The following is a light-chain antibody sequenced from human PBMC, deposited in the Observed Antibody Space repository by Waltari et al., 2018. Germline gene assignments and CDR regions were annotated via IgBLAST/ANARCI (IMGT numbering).Light chain of an antibody. Sequence: DIVMTQSPDSLAVSLGERVTINCKSSQSVLYSSNNKNYLAWYQQKPGQPPKLLIYWASTRESGVPDRVSGSGSGTDFTLTISSLQAEDVAVYYCQQYYSTPLTFGGGTKVEIK. CDR3: QQYYSTPLT. CDR2: WAS. V-gene: IGKV4-1*01. CDR1: QSVLYSSNNKNY. J-gene: IGKJ4*01.